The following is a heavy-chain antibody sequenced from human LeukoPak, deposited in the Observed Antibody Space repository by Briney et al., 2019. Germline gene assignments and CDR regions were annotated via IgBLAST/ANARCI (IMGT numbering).Heavy chain of an antibody. CDR1: GFTFSSYS. CDR2: ISSSSSYI. Sequence: PGGSLRLSCAASGFTFSSYSMNWVRQAPGKGLEWVSSISSSSSYIYYADSAKGRFTISRDNAKNSLYLQMNSLRAEDTAVYYCARDPTFGELLYYFDYWGQGTLVTVSS. V-gene: IGHV3-21*01. J-gene: IGHJ4*02. CDR3: ARDPTFGELLYYFDY. D-gene: IGHD3-10*01.